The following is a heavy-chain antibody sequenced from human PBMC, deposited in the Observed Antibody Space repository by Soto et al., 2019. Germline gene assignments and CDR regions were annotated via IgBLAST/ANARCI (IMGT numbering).Heavy chain of an antibody. Sequence: ASVKVSCKASGYTFTSYDINWVRQATGQGLEWMGWMNPNSGNTGYAQKFQGRVTMTRNTSISTAYMELSSLRSEDTAVYYCARYDFWSGYYVYYGMDVWGQGITVTVSS. CDR3: ARYDFWSGYYVYYGMDV. CDR1: GYTFTSYD. D-gene: IGHD3-3*01. J-gene: IGHJ6*02. V-gene: IGHV1-8*01. CDR2: MNPNSGNT.